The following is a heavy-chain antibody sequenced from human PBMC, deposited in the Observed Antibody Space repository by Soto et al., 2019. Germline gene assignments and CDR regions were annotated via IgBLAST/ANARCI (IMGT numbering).Heavy chain of an antibody. CDR1: GFTFSTYG. CDR2: INGDGAGT. Sequence: EVQILESGGGLVQPGGSLRLSCAASGFTFSTYGLTWVRQAPGKGLEWVSLINGDGAGTYYADSVKGRFTISRDNSKNTLYLQMKSMRAEATAVYYCAARNFEYWGQGPRFTVSS. V-gene: IGHV3-23*01. CDR3: AARNFEY. J-gene: IGHJ4*02.